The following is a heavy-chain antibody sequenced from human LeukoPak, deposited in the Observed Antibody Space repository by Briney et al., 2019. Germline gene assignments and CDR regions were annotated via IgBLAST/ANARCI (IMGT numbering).Heavy chain of an antibody. CDR1: GYSISSGYY. CDR2: IYHRGNT. J-gene: IGHJ3*02. Sequence: SETLSLICTVSGYSISSGYYWGGLRQPPGKGLEWIGNIYHRGNTYYNVALHSRLTISLETSNNQFSLSLDSVTAADTAVFYCARLSVSLNAFDMWGQGTMVTVSS. CDR3: ARLSVSLNAFDM. V-gene: IGHV4-38-2*02. D-gene: IGHD5/OR15-5a*01.